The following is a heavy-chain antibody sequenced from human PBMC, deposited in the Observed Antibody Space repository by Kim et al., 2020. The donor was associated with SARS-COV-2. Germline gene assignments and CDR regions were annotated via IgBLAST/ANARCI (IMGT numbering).Heavy chain of an antibody. CDR1: GFTFRSHA. CDR3: ARDERRCGGGSCDPLDY. CDR2: ISSGSDYI. D-gene: IGHD2-21*01. J-gene: IGHJ4*01. Sequence: GGSLRLSCAGSGFTFRSHAMAWVRQAPGKGLDWVSAISSGSDYIYYADSVKGRFTISRDNSKGTVSLQMSSLRVEDTAVYYCARDERRCGGGSCDPLDY. V-gene: IGHV3-23*01.